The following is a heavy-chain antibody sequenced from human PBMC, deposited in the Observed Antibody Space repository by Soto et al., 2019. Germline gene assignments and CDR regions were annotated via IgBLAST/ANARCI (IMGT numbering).Heavy chain of an antibody. V-gene: IGHV1-18*01. J-gene: IGHJ5*02. Sequence: QVQLVQSGAEVKKPGASVKVSCKASGYTFTSYGISWVRQAPGQGLEWMGWISAYNGNTNYAQKLQGRVTMTTDTSTSTAYMELRSLRSDDTAVYYCARISPGDLAEGANWFDPWGLVTPVTASS. CDR1: GYTFTSYG. CDR3: ARISPGDLAEGANWFDP. CDR2: ISAYNGNT. D-gene: IGHD2-15*01.